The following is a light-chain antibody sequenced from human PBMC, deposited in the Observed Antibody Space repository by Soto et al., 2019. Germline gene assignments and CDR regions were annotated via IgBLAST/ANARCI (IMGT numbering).Light chain of an antibody. CDR3: QHYNSSPWT. CDR1: QSISSW. CDR2: KAS. J-gene: IGKJ1*01. V-gene: IGKV1-5*03. Sequence: DIQMTQSPSTLSASVGDRVTITCRASQSISSWLAWYQQKPGKAPNLLIYKASSLESGVPSRSSGSGSGTEFTLTISSLQPDDFATYYCQHYNSSPWTFGQGTTVEIK.